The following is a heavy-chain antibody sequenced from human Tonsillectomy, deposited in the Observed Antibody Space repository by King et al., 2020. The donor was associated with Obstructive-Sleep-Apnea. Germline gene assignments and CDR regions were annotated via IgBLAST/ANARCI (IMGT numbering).Heavy chain of an antibody. CDR3: VTQDPLRDGSVY. D-gene: IGHD5-24*01. V-gene: IGHV3-64D*09. Sequence: VQLVESGGDLVQPGGSLRLSCSASGFTFSNYAMRWVRQAPGKGLEYTSAISTTGGSTFYVDSVKGRFTISRDNSKNTLYLQMSSLRSEDTAVYYCVTQDPLRDGSVYWGQGTLVTVSS. CDR2: ISTTGGST. CDR1: GFTFSNYA. J-gene: IGHJ4*02.